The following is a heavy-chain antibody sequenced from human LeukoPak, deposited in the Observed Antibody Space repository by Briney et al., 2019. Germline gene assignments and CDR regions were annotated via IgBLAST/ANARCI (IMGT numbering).Heavy chain of an antibody. CDR3: AXRXHYXSGSYFPFDP. CDR1: GFTFSSYA. J-gene: IGHJ5*02. CDR2: ISGSGGST. Sequence: PGGSLRLSCAASGFTFSSYAMSWVRQAPGKGLEWVSAISGSGGSTYYADSVKGRFTISRDNSKNTLYLQMNSLRAEDTAVYYCAXRXHYXSGSYFPFDPWGQGTLVTVSS. D-gene: IGHD3-10*01. V-gene: IGHV3-23*01.